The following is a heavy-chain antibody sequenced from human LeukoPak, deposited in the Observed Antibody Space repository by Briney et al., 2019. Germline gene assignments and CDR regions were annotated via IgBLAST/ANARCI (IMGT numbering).Heavy chain of an antibody. CDR2: ISSGGGTK. D-gene: IGHD6-19*01. Sequence: PGGSLRLSCVASGFTFSRYEMYWVRQAPGKGLEWVSYISSGGGTKHYADSVKGRFTTSRDDAKSSLYLWMNSLRVEDTAVYYCTKLAVASPDSWGQGTPVTVSS. CDR3: TKLAVASPDS. J-gene: IGHJ4*02. V-gene: IGHV3-48*03. CDR1: GFTFSRYE.